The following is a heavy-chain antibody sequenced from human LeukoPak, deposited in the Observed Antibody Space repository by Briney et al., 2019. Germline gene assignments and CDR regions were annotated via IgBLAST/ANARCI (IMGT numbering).Heavy chain of an antibody. Sequence: GGSLRLSCAASGFTFSSYAMTWVRQAPGKGLEWVSAISGSGGSTYYADSVKGRFTISRDNSKNSLYLQMNSLRAEDTAVYYCARVETYYNILTGRNDAFDIWGQGTMVTVSS. CDR3: ARVETYYNILTGRNDAFDI. D-gene: IGHD3-9*01. V-gene: IGHV3-23*01. CDR2: ISGSGGST. J-gene: IGHJ3*02. CDR1: GFTFSSYA.